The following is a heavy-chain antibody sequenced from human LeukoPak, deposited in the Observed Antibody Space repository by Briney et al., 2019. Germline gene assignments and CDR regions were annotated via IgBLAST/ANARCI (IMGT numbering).Heavy chain of an antibody. J-gene: IGHJ4*02. CDR2: INPKSGGT. V-gene: IGHV1-2*02. Sequence: EASVKVSCKPSGYSFTDYYMHWVRQAPGQGPEWMGWINPKSGGTSSAQKFQGRVTMNRDTSITTVYMEVSWLTSDDTAIYYCARAERLDVGPYLIGLWGQGTLVTVSS. CDR1: GYSFTDYY. CDR3: ARAERLDVGPYLIGL. D-gene: IGHD6-25*01.